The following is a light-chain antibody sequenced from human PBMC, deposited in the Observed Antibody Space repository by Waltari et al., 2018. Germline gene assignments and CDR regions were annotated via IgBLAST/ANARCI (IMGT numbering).Light chain of an antibody. Sequence: QSVLTQPPSVSAAPGQRVTISYSGGSSNIGTHYVSWYRQFPGTAPKLLIYENTERPSVIPGRFSGSKSGTSATLDITGLQAGDEADYYCGTWDSSLSGAVFGGGTHLTVL. CDR3: GTWDSSLSGAV. V-gene: IGLV1-51*02. CDR1: SSNIGTHY. CDR2: ENT. J-gene: IGLJ7*01.